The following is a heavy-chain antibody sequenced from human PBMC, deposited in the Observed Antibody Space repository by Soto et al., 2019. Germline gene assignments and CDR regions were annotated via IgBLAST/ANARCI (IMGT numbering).Heavy chain of an antibody. V-gene: IGHV4-38-2*01. CDR2: IYHSGST. CDR3: GGGYGWFDP. D-gene: IGHD5-18*01. J-gene: IGHJ5*02. Sequence: PSETLSLTCAVSGYSISSGYYWGWIRQPPGKGLEWIGSIYHSGSTYYNPSLKSRVTISVDTSKNQFSLKLSSVTAADTAVYYCGGGYGWFDPWGQGTLVTVSS. CDR1: GYSISSGYY.